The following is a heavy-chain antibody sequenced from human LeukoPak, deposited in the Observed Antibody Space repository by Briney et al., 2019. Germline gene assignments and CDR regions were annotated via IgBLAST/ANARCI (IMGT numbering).Heavy chain of an antibody. CDR2: IYTSGST. CDR3: ARGGGYIPPRVFDY. J-gene: IGHJ4*02. D-gene: IGHD5-18*01. CDR1: GGSMSSYY. V-gene: IGHV4-4*07. Sequence: SETLSLTCTVSGGSMSSYYWSWIRQPAGKGLEWIGHIYTSGSTNYNPSLKSRVTISVDTSKNQFSLKLSSVTAADTAVYYCARGGGYIPPRVFDYWGQGTLVTVSS.